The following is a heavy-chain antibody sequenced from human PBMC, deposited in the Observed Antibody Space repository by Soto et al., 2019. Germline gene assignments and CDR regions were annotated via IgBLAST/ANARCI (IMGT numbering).Heavy chain of an antibody. Sequence: QVQVVQSGAEVKEPGASVKDSCKASGYSSSNYYTHWVRQAPGQGLEWMGIVNPYGASSNYAQSFQGRVTLTRDTSTNTDYMDLSRLTSDDTAVYYCASVTTVWSNWGQGTLVTVSS. CDR2: VNPYGASS. CDR1: GYSSSNYY. CDR3: ASVTTVWSN. J-gene: IGHJ4*02. D-gene: IGHD4-4*01. V-gene: IGHV1-46*01.